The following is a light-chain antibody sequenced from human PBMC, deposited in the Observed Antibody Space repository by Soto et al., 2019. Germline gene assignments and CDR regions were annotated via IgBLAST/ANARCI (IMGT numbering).Light chain of an antibody. CDR3: QQYGSSPRT. V-gene: IGKV3-20*01. Sequence: EIVLTQSPGTLSLSPGERATLSCRASQSVSSSYLAWYQQKPGQAPRLLIYGASSRATGIPDRFSGSGSGTDSRLTISRLEPEDFAVYYCQQYGSSPRTFGQGTKVEIK. CDR1: QSVSSSY. CDR2: GAS. J-gene: IGKJ1*01.